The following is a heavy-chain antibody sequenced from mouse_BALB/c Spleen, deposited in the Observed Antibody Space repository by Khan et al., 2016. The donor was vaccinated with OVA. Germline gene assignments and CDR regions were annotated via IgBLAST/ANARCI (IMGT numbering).Heavy chain of an antibody. D-gene: IGHD1-2*01. CDR2: ISYSGST. CDR1: GYSITSGYG. CDR3: ARTAGIKY. J-gene: IGHJ2*01. V-gene: IGHV3-2*02. Sequence: QLEESGPGLVKPSQSFSLTCTVTGYSITSGYGWNWIRQFPGNKLEWMGYISYSGSTNYNPSLKSRISITRDTSKNQFFLQLNSVTTEDTATYYCARTAGIKYWGQGTTLTVSS.